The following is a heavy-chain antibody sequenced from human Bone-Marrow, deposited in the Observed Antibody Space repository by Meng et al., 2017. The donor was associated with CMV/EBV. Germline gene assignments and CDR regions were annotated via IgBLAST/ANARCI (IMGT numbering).Heavy chain of an antibody. V-gene: IGHV3-23*01. D-gene: IGHD3-22*01. CDR2: ISGSGGST. CDR1: GFTFSSYA. J-gene: IGHJ4*02. CDR3: AKDIGLPSSGYLDY. Sequence: GESLKISCAASGFTFSSYAMSWVRQAPGKGLEWVSAISGSGGSTYYADSVKGRFTISGDSSKNTLYLQMNSLRAEDTAVYYCAKDIGLPSSGYLDYWGQGTLVTVSS.